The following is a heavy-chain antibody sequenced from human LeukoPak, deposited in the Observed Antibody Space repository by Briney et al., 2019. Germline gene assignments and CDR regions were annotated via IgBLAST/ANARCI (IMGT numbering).Heavy chain of an antibody. D-gene: IGHD3-22*01. Sequence: GGSLRLSCAASGFTVSSTYMSWIRQAPGKGLEWVSYISSSSSYTNYADSVKGRFTISRDNAKNSLYLQMNSLRAEDTAVYYCTRESPSGRAYYSDSSGYYYFDYWGQGTLVTVSS. CDR2: ISSSSSYT. V-gene: IGHV3-11*05. J-gene: IGHJ4*02. CDR3: TRESPSGRAYYSDSSGYYYFDY. CDR1: GFTVSSTY.